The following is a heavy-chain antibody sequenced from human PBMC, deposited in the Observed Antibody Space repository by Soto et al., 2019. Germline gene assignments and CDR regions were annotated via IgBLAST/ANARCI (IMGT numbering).Heavy chain of an antibody. CDR1: GGSISSGGYY. D-gene: IGHD2-2*01. Sequence: PSETLSLTCTVSGGSISSGGYYWSWIRQHPGKGLEWIGYIYYSGTTYYNPSLKSRVTISVDTSKNQFSLKLSSVSAADTALYYCARCSLVVVPAPGFDPWGRGNLVNV. V-gene: IGHV4-31*03. CDR2: IYYSGTT. CDR3: ARCSLVVVPAPGFDP. J-gene: IGHJ5*02.